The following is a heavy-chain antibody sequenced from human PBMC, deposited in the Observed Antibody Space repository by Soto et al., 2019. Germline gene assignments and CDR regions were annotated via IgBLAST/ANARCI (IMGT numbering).Heavy chain of an antibody. D-gene: IGHD6-13*01. V-gene: IGHV3-33*01. CDR2: LWHDGINK. CDR1: RYNFNSYG. J-gene: IGHJ4*02. Sequence: GGSLTLSCAPSRYNFNSYGMHWVRQAPGKELERVAVLWHDGINKYFAVFVKGRFTISRDNSKNTLYLQMNSLRAEDTAVYYCAREGIATTGTWDYWGQGT. CDR3: AREGIATTGTWDY.